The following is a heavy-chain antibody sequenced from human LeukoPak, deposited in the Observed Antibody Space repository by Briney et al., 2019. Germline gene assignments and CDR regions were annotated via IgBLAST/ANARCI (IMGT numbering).Heavy chain of an antibody. Sequence: GGSLRLSCAASGFSFSMYSMNWVRQAPGKGLEWVSHIIGGSPVIDYADSVKGRFTISRENAKNSLYLQMNSLRAEDTAVYYCTRGYYRVDFWGQGTLVTVSS. CDR1: GFSFSMYS. V-gene: IGHV3-48*01. CDR3: TRGYYRVDF. CDR2: IIGGSPVI. J-gene: IGHJ4*02. D-gene: IGHD2-15*01.